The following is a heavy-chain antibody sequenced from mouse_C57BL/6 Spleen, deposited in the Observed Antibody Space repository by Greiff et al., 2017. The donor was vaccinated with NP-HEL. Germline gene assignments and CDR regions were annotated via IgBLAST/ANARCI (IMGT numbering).Heavy chain of an antibody. V-gene: IGHV2-6-1*01. CDR3: ARHNYHGWGYFDY. D-gene: IGHD2-3*01. CDR1: GFSLTSYG. Sequence: QVQLQQSGPGLVAPSQSLSITCTVSGFSLTSYGVHWVRQPPGKGLEWLVVIWSDGSTTYNSALKSRLSISKDNSKSQVFLKMNSLQTDDTAMYYCARHNYHGWGYFDYWGQGTTLTVSS. J-gene: IGHJ2*01. CDR2: IWSDGST.